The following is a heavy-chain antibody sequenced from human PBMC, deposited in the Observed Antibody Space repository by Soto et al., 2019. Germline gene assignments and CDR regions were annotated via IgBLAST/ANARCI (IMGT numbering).Heavy chain of an antibody. J-gene: IGHJ6*02. Sequence: SLNVSCTDSGGTFSTHAIIWVRQAPGHGLEWMGGIIPISGTTYYTQKFQGRVTITADEPTSTAFMELSSLKSDDTAVFYCARGYCSGGNCYSWMDVWR. CDR1: GGTFSTHA. D-gene: IGHD2-15*01. CDR3: ARGYCSGGNCYSWMDV. V-gene: IGHV1-69*13. CDR2: IIPISGTT.